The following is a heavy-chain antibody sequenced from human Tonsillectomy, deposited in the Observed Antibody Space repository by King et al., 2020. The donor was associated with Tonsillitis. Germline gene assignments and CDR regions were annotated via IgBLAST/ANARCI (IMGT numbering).Heavy chain of an antibody. CDR3: ARDTAIADTYYYHYYGMDV. V-gene: IGHV3-30-3*01. CDR2: ISHDGSNN. J-gene: IGHJ6*02. CDR1: GFTFSTYP. Sequence: VQLVESGGGVVQPGRSLRLSCGASGFTFSTYPMHWVRQAPGKGLDWVAVISHDGSNNYYADSVKGRFTISRDNSKNTLYLQMNSLRAEDTAMYYCARDTAIADTYYYHYYGMDVWGQGTTVTVSS. D-gene: IGHD6-13*01.